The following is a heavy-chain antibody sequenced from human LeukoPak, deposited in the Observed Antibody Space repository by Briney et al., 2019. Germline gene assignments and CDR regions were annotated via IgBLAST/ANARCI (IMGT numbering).Heavy chain of an antibody. Sequence: PGGSLRLSCAASGYTFSSYSINWVRQAPGKGLEWVSSISVGSNYIYYADSVKGRFTISRDNSMNTLYLQMNSLRAEDTAVYYCAKDKGTYYFDYWGQGTPVTVSS. V-gene: IGHV3-21*04. J-gene: IGHJ4*02. CDR1: GYTFSSYS. CDR3: AKDKGTYYFDY. CDR2: ISVGSNYI.